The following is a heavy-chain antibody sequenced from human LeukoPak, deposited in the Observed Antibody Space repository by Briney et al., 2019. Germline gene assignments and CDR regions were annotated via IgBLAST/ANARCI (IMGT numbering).Heavy chain of an antibody. D-gene: IGHD4-17*01. V-gene: IGHV1-58*01. J-gene: IGHJ6*02. CDR1: GFTFTSSA. Sequence: GASVKVSCKASGFTFTSSAVQWVRQARGQRLEWIGWIVVGSGNTNYAQKFQERVTITRDMSTSTAYMELSSLRSEDTAVCYCAAETLRDYYYGMDVWGQGTTVTVSS. CDR3: AAETLRDYYYGMDV. CDR2: IVVGSGNT.